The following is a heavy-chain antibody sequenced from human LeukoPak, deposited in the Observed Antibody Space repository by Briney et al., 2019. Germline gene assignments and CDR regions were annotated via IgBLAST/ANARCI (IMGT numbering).Heavy chain of an antibody. V-gene: IGHV4-61*02. CDR2: ISSSGST. Sequence: PSETLSLTCTVSGDSISSGDYYWSWIRQPAGKGLEWIGRISSSGSTNYNPSLKSRVTISVDTSKNQFSLKLSSVTAADTAVYYCARAGAFSSGSYYLASFDYWGQGTLVTVSS. D-gene: IGHD1-26*01. CDR3: ARAGAFSSGSYYLASFDY. J-gene: IGHJ4*02. CDR1: GDSISSGDYY.